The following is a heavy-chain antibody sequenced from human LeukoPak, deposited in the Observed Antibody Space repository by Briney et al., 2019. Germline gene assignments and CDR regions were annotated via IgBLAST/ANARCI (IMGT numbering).Heavy chain of an antibody. CDR3: ARGLFYYMDV. V-gene: IGHV4-61*02. CDR2: IYTSGST. Sequence: SETLSLTCTVSGNSISSGDNYWSWIRQPAGKGLEWIGRIYTSGSTNYNPSLKSRVTISGDTSKNQFSLKLSSVTAADTAVYYCARGLFYYMDVWGKGTTVTISS. CDR1: GNSISSGDNY. J-gene: IGHJ6*03. D-gene: IGHD2-21*01.